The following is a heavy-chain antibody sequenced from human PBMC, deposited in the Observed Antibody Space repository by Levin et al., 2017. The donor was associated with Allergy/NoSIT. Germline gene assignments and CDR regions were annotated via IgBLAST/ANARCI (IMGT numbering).Heavy chain of an antibody. CDR1: GFRFSDYG. V-gene: IGHV3-30*18. Sequence: GESLKISCAASGFRFSDYGMHWVRQAPGKGLEWVSVISFDGSHTYSADFVKGRFTISRDNSKNMLSLQMDSLRVEDKAVFFCAKSPPGNSYLMEYWGQGTLVAVYS. CDR2: ISFDGSHT. J-gene: IGHJ4*02. D-gene: IGHD5-18*01. CDR3: AKSPPGNSYLMEY.